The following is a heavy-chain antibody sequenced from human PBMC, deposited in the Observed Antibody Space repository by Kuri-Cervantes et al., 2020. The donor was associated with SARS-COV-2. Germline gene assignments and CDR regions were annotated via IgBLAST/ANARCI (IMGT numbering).Heavy chain of an antibody. V-gene: IGHV3-13*01. J-gene: IGHJ6*03. Sequence: GESLKISCAASGFTFSSYDMHWVRQATGKGLEWVSAIGTAGDTYYPGSVKGQFTISRENAKNSLYLQMNSLRAEDTAVYYCARDLRDYYYYYMDVWGKGTTVTVSS. CDR2: IGTAGDT. CDR1: GFTFSSYD. CDR3: ARDLRDYYYYYMDV.